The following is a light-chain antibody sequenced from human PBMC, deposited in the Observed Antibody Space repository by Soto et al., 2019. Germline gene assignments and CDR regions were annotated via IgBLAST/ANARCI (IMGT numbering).Light chain of an antibody. V-gene: IGKV3-11*01. CDR2: GAS. CDR3: QHRNSWPPGAT. J-gene: IGKJ5*01. CDR1: QSISNY. Sequence: IVWTQSPATLSLSLGERATLSCRASQSISNYLAWYQQKPGQAPRLLIYGASNRATGTPARFSGSGSGTDFTLTISSLETEDSAVYYCQHRNSWPPGATFGQGTRLEIK.